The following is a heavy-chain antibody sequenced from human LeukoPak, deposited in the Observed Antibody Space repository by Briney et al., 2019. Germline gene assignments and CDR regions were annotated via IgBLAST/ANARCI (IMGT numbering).Heavy chain of an antibody. CDR2: IRYDGSNK. CDR1: GFTFTNYG. V-gene: IGHV3-30*02. CDR3: ARDGDRGVIAARDY. Sequence: GGSLRLSCAASGFTFTNYGMHWVRQAPGKGLEWVSFIRYDGSNKYYADSVKGRFTISRDTSKRMLYLQMSSLRAEDTAVYYCARDGDRGVIAARDYWGQGTLVTVSS. J-gene: IGHJ4*02. D-gene: IGHD6-13*01.